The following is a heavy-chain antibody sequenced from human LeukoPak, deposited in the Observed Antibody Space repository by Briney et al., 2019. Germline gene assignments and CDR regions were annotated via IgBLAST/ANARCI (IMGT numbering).Heavy chain of an antibody. CDR3: AKGLSSDPSDY. Sequence: GGSLRLSCAASGFTFSSYTMAWVRQAPGKGLEWVSSISGSSGHIYYADSLKGRFTISRDNSKNTLYLQMNSLRAEDTAVYYCAKGLSSDPSDYWGQGTLVTVSS. CDR2: ISGSSGHI. D-gene: IGHD6-25*01. V-gene: IGHV3-21*01. J-gene: IGHJ4*02. CDR1: GFTFSSYT.